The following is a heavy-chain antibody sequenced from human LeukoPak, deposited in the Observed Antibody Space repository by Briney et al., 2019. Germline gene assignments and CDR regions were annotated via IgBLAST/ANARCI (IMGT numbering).Heavy chain of an antibody. CDR3: ARDESNSITMVRGVIITPGFDN. J-gene: IGHJ4*02. V-gene: IGHV3-7*03. CDR1: GFTFSSYW. D-gene: IGHD3-10*01. Sequence: GGSLRLSCAASGFTFSSYWMSWVRQAPGKGLEWVANIKQDGSEKYYVDSVKGRFTISRDDAKNSLYLQMNSLRAEDTAVYYCARDESNSITMVRGVIITPGFDNWGQGTLVTVSS. CDR2: IKQDGSEK.